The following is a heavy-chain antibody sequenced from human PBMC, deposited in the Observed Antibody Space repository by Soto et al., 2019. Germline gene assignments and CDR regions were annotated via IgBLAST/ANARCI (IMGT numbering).Heavy chain of an antibody. J-gene: IGHJ6*03. CDR1: GFTFSSYW. D-gene: IGHD2-15*01. CDR3: AGGGHIRSYYYYYMDV. CDR2: INSDGSST. Sequence: GGSLRLSCAASGFTFSSYWLHWLRQVPGKGLVWVSSINSDGSSTNYADSVKGRFTISRDNAKNTLYLQMNSLRAEDTAVYYSAGGGHIRSYYYYYMDVWGKGTTVTVSS. V-gene: IGHV3-74*01.